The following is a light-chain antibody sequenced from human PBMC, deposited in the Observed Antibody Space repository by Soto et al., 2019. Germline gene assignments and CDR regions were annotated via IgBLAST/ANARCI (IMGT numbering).Light chain of an antibody. Sequence: QSALTQPRPVSGAPGQSVTLSFTGTSSEVGGYNYVSWYQQHPGKAPKLMIYDVSKRPSGVPDRFSGSKSGNTASLTISGLQAEDEADYYCCSYAGSYTFYVFGTGTKVTVL. J-gene: IGLJ1*01. CDR3: CSYAGSYTFYV. V-gene: IGLV2-11*01. CDR2: DVS. CDR1: SSEVGGYNY.